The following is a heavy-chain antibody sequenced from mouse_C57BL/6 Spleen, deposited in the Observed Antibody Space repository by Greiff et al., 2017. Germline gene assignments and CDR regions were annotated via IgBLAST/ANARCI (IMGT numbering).Heavy chain of an antibody. J-gene: IGHJ2*01. CDR3: TRPYGNYDY. D-gene: IGHD2-1*01. Sequence: LQQSGAELVRPGASVTLSCKASGYTFTDYEMHWVKQTPVHGLEWIGAIDPETGGTAYNQKFKGKAILTADKSSSTAYMELRSLTSEDSAVYYCTRPYGNYDYWGQGTTLTVSS. V-gene: IGHV1-15*01. CDR2: IDPETGGT. CDR1: GYTFTDYE.